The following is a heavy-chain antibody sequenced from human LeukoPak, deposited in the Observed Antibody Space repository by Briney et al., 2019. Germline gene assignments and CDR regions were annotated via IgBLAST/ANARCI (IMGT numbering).Heavy chain of an antibody. V-gene: IGHV3-30*02. J-gene: IGHJ3*01. CDR1: GFTFSSYG. Sequence: GGSLRLSCAASGFTFSSYGMHWVRQAPGKGLEWVAFIRYDGSNKYYADSVKGRFTISRDNSKNTLYLQMGSLRAEDMAVYYCARLSSGYDYDDAFDVWGQGTMVTVSS. CDR2: IRYDGSNK. D-gene: IGHD5-12*01. CDR3: ARLSSGYDYDDAFDV.